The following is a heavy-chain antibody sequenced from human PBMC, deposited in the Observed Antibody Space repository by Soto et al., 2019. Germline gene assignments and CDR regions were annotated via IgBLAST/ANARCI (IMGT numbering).Heavy chain of an antibody. CDR2: IWYDGSNK. Sequence: QVQLVESGGGVVQPGRSLRLSCAASGFTFSSYGMHWVRQAPGKGLEWVAVIWYDGSNKYYADSVKGRFTISRDNSKNTLYLQMNGLRAEDTAVYYCARDRVQWLGQDWYFDLWGRGTLVTVSS. V-gene: IGHV3-33*01. CDR3: ARDRVQWLGQDWYFDL. D-gene: IGHD6-19*01. J-gene: IGHJ2*01. CDR1: GFTFSSYG.